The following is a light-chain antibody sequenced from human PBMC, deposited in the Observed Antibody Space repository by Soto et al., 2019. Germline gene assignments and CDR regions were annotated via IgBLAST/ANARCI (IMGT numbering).Light chain of an antibody. V-gene: IGLV1-40*01. J-gene: IGLJ3*02. CDR1: SSNIGAGYD. Sequence: SVLTQPPSVSGAPGQRVTISCTGSSSNIGAGYDVQWYQQVPGTAPKLLIYGYTTRPSGVPDRFSGSKSGTSASLAITGLQAEDEADYYCQSYDSSLSGWMFGGGTKVTVL. CDR3: QSYDSSLSGWM. CDR2: GYT.